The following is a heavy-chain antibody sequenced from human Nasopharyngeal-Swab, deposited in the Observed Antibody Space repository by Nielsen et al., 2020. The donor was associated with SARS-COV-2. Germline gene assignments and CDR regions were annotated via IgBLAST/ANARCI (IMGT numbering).Heavy chain of an antibody. J-gene: IGHJ4*02. CDR3: ARGRPLGGYYFGYFDY. V-gene: IGHV3-48*01. CDR1: GFTFSSYT. D-gene: IGHD3-3*01. Sequence: GESLKISCAASGFTFSSYTMNWVRQAPGKGLEWVSYISSSSSAIYYADSVKGRFTISRDNAKNSLYLQMNSLRAEDTAVYFCARGRPLGGYYFGYFDYWGQGTLVTVSS. CDR2: ISSSSSAI.